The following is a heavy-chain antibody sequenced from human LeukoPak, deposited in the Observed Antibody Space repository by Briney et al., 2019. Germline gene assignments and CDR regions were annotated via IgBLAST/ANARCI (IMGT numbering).Heavy chain of an antibody. J-gene: IGHJ5*02. D-gene: IGHD3-10*01. CDR1: GFTFHESA. Sequence: GGSLRLSCAASGFTFHESAMHWVRQAPGKGLEWVSGINWNSGDIGYADSVKGRFTISRDNAKNSLYLQMNSLRAEGTALYYCAKGVGFEINWFDPWGQGIMVIVSS. CDR2: INWNSGDI. CDR3: AKGVGFEINWFDP. V-gene: IGHV3-9*01.